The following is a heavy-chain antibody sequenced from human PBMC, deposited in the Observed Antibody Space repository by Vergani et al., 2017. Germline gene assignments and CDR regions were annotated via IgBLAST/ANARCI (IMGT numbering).Heavy chain of an antibody. CDR3: ARLSYDTTPYLQGGYDC. J-gene: IGHJ4*02. V-gene: IGHV3-23*01. CDR1: GVTFSACP. CDR2: ISARYPST. D-gene: IGHD2-15*01. Sequence: EVQLLQSGGGVIQPGGSVRLSCAASGVTFSACPMTWVRQAPGKGLVWVSAISARYPSTYYADSVKGRFTISRDNSKNMLYLQMNSLRAEDTAVYYCARLSYDTTPYLQGGYDCWGQGTLVSVSS.